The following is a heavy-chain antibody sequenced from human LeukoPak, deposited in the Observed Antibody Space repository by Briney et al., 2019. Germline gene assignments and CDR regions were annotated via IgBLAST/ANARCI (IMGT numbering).Heavy chain of an antibody. CDR1: GYTFTSYY. CDR2: INPSGGST. D-gene: IGHD2-2*01. J-gene: IGHJ4*02. CDR3: ARGPAAGYFDY. V-gene: IGHV1-46*01. Sequence: ASVKVSCKASGYTFTSYYMHWVRQAPGQGLEWMGIINPSGGSTSYAQKFQGRVTMTRDMSTSTVYMELSSLRSGDTAVYYCARGPAAGYFDYWGQGTLVTVSS.